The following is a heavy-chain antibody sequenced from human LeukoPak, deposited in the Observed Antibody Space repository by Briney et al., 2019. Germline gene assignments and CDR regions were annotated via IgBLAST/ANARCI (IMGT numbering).Heavy chain of an antibody. CDR1: GGSISSYY. CDR2: IYYSGST. J-gene: IGHJ6*02. Sequence: SETLSLTCTVSGGSISSYYWSWIRQPPGKGLEWIGYIYYSGSTNYNPSLKSRVTISVDTSKNQFSLKLSSVTAADTAVYYCARYSLWYYYYYGMDVWGQGTTVTVSS. D-gene: IGHD6-13*01. CDR3: ARYSLWYYYYYGMDV. V-gene: IGHV4-59*12.